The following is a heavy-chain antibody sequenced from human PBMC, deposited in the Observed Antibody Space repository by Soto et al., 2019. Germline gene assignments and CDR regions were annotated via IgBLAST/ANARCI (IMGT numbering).Heavy chain of an antibody. Sequence: EVQLVESGGGLVQPGGSQRLSCAASGLSFSSFWMSWVRQAPGKGLEWVAAIKEDGSEKNYVDSVRGRFTISRDNAKNSLYLQMNRLRADDTAVYYCARDVIWGQGSLVTVSS. CDR2: IKEDGSEK. V-gene: IGHV3-7*05. CDR1: GLSFSSFW. J-gene: IGHJ4*02. CDR3: ARDVI.